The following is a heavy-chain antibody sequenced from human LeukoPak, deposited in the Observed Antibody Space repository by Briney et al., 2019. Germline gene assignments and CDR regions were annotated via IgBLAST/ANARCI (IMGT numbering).Heavy chain of an antibody. CDR2: IKQDGSEK. CDR3: ARKGGYSSGYYY. V-gene: IGHV3-7*01. J-gene: IGHJ4*02. D-gene: IGHD3-22*01. Sequence: GGSLRLSCAASGFTFSSYAMSWVRQAPGKGLEWVANIKQDGSEKDYVDSVKGRFTIFRDNAKNSLYLQMDSLRVEDTAVYYCARKGGYSSGYYYWGQGTLVTVSS. CDR1: GFTFSSYA.